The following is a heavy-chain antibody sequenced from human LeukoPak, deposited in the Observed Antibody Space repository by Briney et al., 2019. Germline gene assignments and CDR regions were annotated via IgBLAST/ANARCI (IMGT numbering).Heavy chain of an antibody. CDR3: ARGIHDSSGYFGYYFDY. CDR2: SNHSGST. Sequence: SETLSLTCAVYGGSFSGYYWSWIRQPPGKGLEWIGESNHSGSTNYNPSLKSRVTISVDTSKNQFSLKLSSVTAADTAVYYCARGIHDSSGYFGYYFDYWGQGTLVTVSS. CDR1: GGSFSGYY. J-gene: IGHJ4*02. V-gene: IGHV4-34*01. D-gene: IGHD3-22*01.